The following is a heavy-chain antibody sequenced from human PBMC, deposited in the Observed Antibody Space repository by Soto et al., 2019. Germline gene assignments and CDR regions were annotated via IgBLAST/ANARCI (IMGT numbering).Heavy chain of an antibody. Sequence: SGTLSLTCTVSGGSISSSSYYWGWIRQPPGKGLEWIGSIYYSGSTYYNPSLKSRVTISVDTSKNQFSLKLSSVTAADTAVCYCARLSADYYDSSGYYPFDYWGQGTLVTVSS. V-gene: IGHV4-39*01. CDR3: ARLSADYYDSSGYYPFDY. J-gene: IGHJ4*02. CDR2: IYYSGST. CDR1: GGSISSSSYY. D-gene: IGHD3-22*01.